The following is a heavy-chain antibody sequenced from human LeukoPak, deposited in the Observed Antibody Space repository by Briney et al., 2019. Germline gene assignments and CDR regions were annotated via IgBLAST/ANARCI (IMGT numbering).Heavy chain of an antibody. CDR2: VYYTGSA. Sequence: SETLSLTCTVSGGSVSNYYWSWIRQPPGKGLEWIGYVYYTGSANYNPSLKSRVTMFEDKSKNQFSLRLYSVTVADTAVYYCARHFAYSSSSYFDYWGQGSLVTVSS. V-gene: IGHV4-59*08. CDR3: ARHFAYSSSSYFDY. D-gene: IGHD6-6*01. CDR1: GGSVSNYY. J-gene: IGHJ4*02.